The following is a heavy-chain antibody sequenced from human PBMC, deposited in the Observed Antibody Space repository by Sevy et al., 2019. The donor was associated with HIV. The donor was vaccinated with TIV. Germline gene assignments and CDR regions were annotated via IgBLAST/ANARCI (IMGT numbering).Heavy chain of an antibody. CDR1: GYTFTSYA. CDR3: ARSVIPTAIFDY. V-gene: IGHV1-3*01. CDR2: INPGNGNT. Sequence: ASAKVSCKASGYTFTSYAIHWVRQAPGQRLEWMGWINPGNGNTKYSQKFQGRVTITRDTSASTTYMELSSLRSEDTAVYYCARSVIPTAIFDYWGRGTLVTVSS. J-gene: IGHJ4*02. D-gene: IGHD2-2*01.